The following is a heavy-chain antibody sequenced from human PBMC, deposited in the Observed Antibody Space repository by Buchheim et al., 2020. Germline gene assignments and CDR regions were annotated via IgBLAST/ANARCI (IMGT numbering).Heavy chain of an antibody. V-gene: IGHV3-30*02. Sequence: QVQLVESGGGVVQPGRSLRLSCAASGFTFNHYGMHWVRQAPGKGLEWVAFIRFDGSNVYYADSVKGRFTISRDNSKNALFLQINSRRADDTAIYYCAKGGDGNKPNALWGQG. D-gene: IGHD5-24*01. CDR2: IRFDGSNV. CDR3: AKGGDGNKPNAL. CDR1: GFTFNHYG. J-gene: IGHJ4*02.